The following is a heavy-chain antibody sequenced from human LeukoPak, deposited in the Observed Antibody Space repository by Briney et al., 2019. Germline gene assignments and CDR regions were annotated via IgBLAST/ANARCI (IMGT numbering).Heavy chain of an antibody. Sequence: GGSLRLSCAASGFTFSSYWMSWVRQAPGKGLEWVANIKQDGSEKYYVDSVKGRFTISRDNAKNSLYLQMNSLRAEDTAVYYCARAASWKQHFVREAYWGQGTLVTVSS. CDR3: ARAASWKQHFVREAY. CDR2: IKQDGSEK. D-gene: IGHD6-13*01. J-gene: IGHJ4*02. CDR1: GFTFSSYW. V-gene: IGHV3-7*01.